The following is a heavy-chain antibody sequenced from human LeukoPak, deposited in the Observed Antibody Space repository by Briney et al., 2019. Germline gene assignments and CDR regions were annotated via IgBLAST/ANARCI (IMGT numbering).Heavy chain of an antibody. Sequence: PGGSLRLSCAASGFTFSSYGMHWVRQAPGKGLEWVAVISYDGNDKYYADSVKGRFTISRDNSKNMLYLQMNSLRSEDTAVYYCAKGCVSVAYLNYFDSWGQGTLVTVSS. V-gene: IGHV3-30*18. J-gene: IGHJ4*02. CDR2: ISYDGNDK. D-gene: IGHD6-19*01. CDR3: AKGCVSVAYLNYFDS. CDR1: GFTFSSYG.